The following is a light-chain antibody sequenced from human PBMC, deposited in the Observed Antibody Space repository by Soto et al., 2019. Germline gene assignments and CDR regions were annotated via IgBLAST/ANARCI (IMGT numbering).Light chain of an antibody. CDR3: QQYNNWPPWT. J-gene: IGKJ1*01. V-gene: IGKV3-15*01. CDR1: QSVSSN. CDR2: GAS. Sequence: VMTQSPAALSVSPGERATLSCRASQSVSSNLAWYQQKPGQAPRLLIYGASTRATGIPARFSGSESGTEFTLTISSLQSEDFAVYYCQQYNNWPPWTFGQGTKVDIK.